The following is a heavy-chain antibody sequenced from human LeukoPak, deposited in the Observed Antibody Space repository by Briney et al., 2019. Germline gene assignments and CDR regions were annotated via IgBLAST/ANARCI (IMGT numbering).Heavy chain of an antibody. J-gene: IGHJ4*02. V-gene: IGHV3-30*14. D-gene: IGHD1-26*01. CDR1: GFTFSSYA. Sequence: GGSLRLSCAASGFTFSSYAMHWVRQAPGKGLEWVALISYDESNTFYADSVKGRFTISRDNSKNTLYLQMNSLRAEDTAVYYCARYSGTFSNSYFDCWGQGTLVTVSS. CDR3: ARYSGTFSNSYFDC. CDR2: ISYDESNT.